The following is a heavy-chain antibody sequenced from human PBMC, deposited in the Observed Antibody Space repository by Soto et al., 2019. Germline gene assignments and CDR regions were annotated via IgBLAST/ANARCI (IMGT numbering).Heavy chain of an antibody. V-gene: IGHV1-18*01. J-gene: IGHJ6*02. CDR1: GYTFTRYG. CDR2: ISGYNGDT. Sequence: QGQLVQSGAEVKKPGASVKVSCKASGYTFTRYGISWVRQAPGQGLEWMGWISGYNGDTNYAQKFQGRVTMTVDTSTTAAFMELPSLTSDDRAVYYCAKNGQPPYYYYGMDVWGQGPTVTVSS. CDR3: AKNGQPPYYYYGMDV. D-gene: IGHD2-8*01.